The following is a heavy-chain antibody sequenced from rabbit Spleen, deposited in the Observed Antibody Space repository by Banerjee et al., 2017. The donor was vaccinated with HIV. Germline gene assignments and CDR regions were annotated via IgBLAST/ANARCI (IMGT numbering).Heavy chain of an antibody. D-gene: IGHD2-1*01. V-gene: IGHV1S45*01. CDR2: ISTITGNT. CDR1: GFSFSDGYV. Sequence: QEQLVESGGGLVQPEGSLTLTCTASGFSFSDGYVMGWVRQAPGKGLEWIACISTITGNTHYASWAKGRFTSSKTSSTTVTLKMTSLTAADTATYFCARGYDYGGYKYAGDLWGQGTLVTVS. CDR3: ARGYDYGGYKYAGDL. J-gene: IGHJ4*01.